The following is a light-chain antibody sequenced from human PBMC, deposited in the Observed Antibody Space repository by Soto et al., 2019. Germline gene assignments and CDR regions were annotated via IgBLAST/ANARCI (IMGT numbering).Light chain of an antibody. V-gene: IGLV2-14*01. CDR3: SSYTSSSTYVV. CDR1: SSDVGGYNY. CDR2: DVS. Sequence: QSALTQPASVSGSPGQSITISCTGTSSDVGGYNYVSWYQQHPGKAPKLMIYDVSNRPSGVSNRYSGSNSGNTASLTISGLQDEDEADYYCSSYTSSSTYVVFGGGTKLTVL. J-gene: IGLJ2*01.